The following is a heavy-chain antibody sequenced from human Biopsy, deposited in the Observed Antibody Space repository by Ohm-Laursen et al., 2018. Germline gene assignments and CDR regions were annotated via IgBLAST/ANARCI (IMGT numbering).Heavy chain of an antibody. CDR1: GGIFTNYG. CDR3: ATRLTGYFHH. Sequence: ASVKVSWNTPGGIFTNYGVNWVRQAPGHGLEWLGGNIPIFGTGNYAPKFQDRATVAADTSTSTATMELRSLRSDDTAVYYCATRLTGYFHHWGQGTLVTVSS. V-gene: IGHV1-69*06. D-gene: IGHD2-21*01. CDR2: NIPIFGTG. J-gene: IGHJ1*01.